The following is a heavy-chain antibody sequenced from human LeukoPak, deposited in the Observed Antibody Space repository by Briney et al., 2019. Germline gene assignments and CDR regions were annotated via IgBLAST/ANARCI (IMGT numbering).Heavy chain of an antibody. J-gene: IGHJ4*02. Sequence: GRSLRLSCAASGFTFSNYWMHWVRQAPGKGLVWVSRINTDGGSTSYADSVKGRFTISRDNAKNAVYLQMNSLRDEDTAVYYCARGLSGTIWGQGTLVTVSS. CDR1: GFTFSNYW. D-gene: IGHD1-26*01. V-gene: IGHV3-74*01. CDR3: ARGLSGTI. CDR2: INTDGGST.